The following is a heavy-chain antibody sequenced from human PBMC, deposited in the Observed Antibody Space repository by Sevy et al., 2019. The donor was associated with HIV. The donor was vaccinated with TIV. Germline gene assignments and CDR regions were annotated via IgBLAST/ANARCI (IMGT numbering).Heavy chain of an antibody. Sequence: GGSLRLSCVTSGFTSKKFGMHWVRQAPGKGPEWVAIISYDESKKYYADSVKGRFTISRDLSKNTLYLPMDRLTTEDTAVYYCAKDLYYYEPKSFPDYWGQGTQVTVSS. V-gene: IGHV3-30*18. CDR3: AKDLYYYEPKSFPDY. D-gene: IGHD3-16*01. CDR2: ISYDESKK. CDR1: GFTSKKFG. J-gene: IGHJ4*02.